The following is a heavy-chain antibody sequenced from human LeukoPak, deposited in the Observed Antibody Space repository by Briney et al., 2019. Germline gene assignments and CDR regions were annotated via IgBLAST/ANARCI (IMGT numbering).Heavy chain of an antibody. V-gene: IGHV1-69*13. CDR1: GGTFSSYA. D-gene: IGHD2-2*01. J-gene: IGHJ4*02. CDR2: IIPIFGTA. CDR3: ARVEGIGYCRSTSCYFPPDY. Sequence: SVRVSCKASGGTFSSYAISCVRQAPGQGLEWMGGIIPIFGTAIYARKFQGRVTINADESTSTAYMELSSLRSEDTAVYYCARVEGIGYCRSTSCYFPPDYWGQGTLVTVSS.